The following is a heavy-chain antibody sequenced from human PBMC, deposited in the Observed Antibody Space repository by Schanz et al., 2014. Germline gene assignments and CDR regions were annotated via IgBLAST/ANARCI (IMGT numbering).Heavy chain of an antibody. Sequence: EVQLVESGGGLVKPGGSLRLSCAASGFTFSAYAMTWVRQIPGKGLEWVSAISASGGTTYYADSVKGRFTISRDNFKGALYLQMSSLRAEDTAVYYCAKSLESCPGGRCSRGYFDYWGQGTLVTVSS. CDR3: AKSLESCPGGRCSRGYFDY. CDR2: ISASGGTT. V-gene: IGHV3-23*04. CDR1: GFTFSAYA. J-gene: IGHJ4*02. D-gene: IGHD2-8*02.